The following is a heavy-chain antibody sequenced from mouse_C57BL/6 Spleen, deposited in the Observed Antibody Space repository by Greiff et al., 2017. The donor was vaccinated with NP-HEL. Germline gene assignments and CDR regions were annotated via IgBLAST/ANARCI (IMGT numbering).Heavy chain of an antibody. CDR2: IYPGDGDT. CDR3: ARSAQARGFAY. V-gene: IGHV1-82*01. D-gene: IGHD3-2*02. Sequence: QVQLKQSGPELVKPGASVKISCTASGYAFSSSWMNWVKQRPGKGLEWIGRIYPGDGDTNYNGKFKGKATLTADKSSSTAYMQLSSLTSEDSAVYYCARSAQARGFAYWGQGTLVTVSA. J-gene: IGHJ3*01. CDR1: GYAFSSSW.